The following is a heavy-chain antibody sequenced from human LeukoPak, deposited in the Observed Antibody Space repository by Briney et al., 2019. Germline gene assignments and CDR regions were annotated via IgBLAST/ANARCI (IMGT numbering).Heavy chain of an antibody. D-gene: IGHD2-15*01. CDR1: GFTFSSYA. Sequence: GRSLRLSCAASGFTFSSYAMHWVRQAPGKGLEWVAVISYDGSNKYYADSVKGRFTISRDNAKNSLYLQMNSLRAEDTAVYYCARGLYCSGGSCYFGYYYYYGMDVWGQGTTVTVSS. CDR2: ISYDGSNK. CDR3: ARGLYCSGGSCYFGYYYYYGMDV. J-gene: IGHJ6*02. V-gene: IGHV3-30-3*01.